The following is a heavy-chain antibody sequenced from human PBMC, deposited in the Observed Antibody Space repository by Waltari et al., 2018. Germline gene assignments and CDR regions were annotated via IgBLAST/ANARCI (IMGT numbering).Heavy chain of an antibody. D-gene: IGHD2-15*01. CDR1: GVTLSRSW. Sequence: EVHLVESGGGLVQPGGSLRLSCAASGVTLSRSWIHGVRQSPGKGLMGVSRINNDGSSTVYADSVKGRFTISRDDAKNTVSLQMNNLSAEDTALYYCARAGLLGAFDVWGQGTMVTVSS. CDR3: ARAGLLGAFDV. J-gene: IGHJ3*01. CDR2: INNDGSST. V-gene: IGHV3-74*03.